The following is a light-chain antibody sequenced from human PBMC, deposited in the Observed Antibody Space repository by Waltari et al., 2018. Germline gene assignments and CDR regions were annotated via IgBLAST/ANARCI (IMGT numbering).Light chain of an antibody. CDR1: SSDIGSYGL. CDR2: ESS. Sequence: QSALTQPAPVSGSPGQSITISCPGTSSDIGSYGLVSWYHHHPGKAPKVKIYESSKRPSGVPDRFSGSRSGNTASLTISGLQAEDEADYYCCSYASSGTFVFGTGTKVTVL. J-gene: IGLJ1*01. CDR3: CSYASSGTFV. V-gene: IGLV2-23*01.